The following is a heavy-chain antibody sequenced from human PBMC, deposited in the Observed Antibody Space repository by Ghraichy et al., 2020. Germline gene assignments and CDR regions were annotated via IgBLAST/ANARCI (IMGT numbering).Heavy chain of an antibody. CDR1: GGSISSSNW. Sequence: SETLSLTCAVSGGSISSSNWWSWVRQPPGKGLEWIGEIYHSGSTNYNPSLKSRVTISVDKSKNQFSLKLSSVTAADTAVYYCASLWPHYYDFWSGYREGYNWFDPWGQGTLVTVSS. D-gene: IGHD3-3*01. CDR3: ASLWPHYYDFWSGYREGYNWFDP. V-gene: IGHV4-4*02. J-gene: IGHJ5*02. CDR2: IYHSGST.